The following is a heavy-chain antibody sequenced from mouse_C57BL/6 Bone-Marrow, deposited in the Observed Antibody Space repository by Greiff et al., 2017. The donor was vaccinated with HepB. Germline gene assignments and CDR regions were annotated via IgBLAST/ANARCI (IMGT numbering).Heavy chain of an antibody. Sequence: QVQLQQPGAELVKPGASVKLSCKASGYTFTSYWMQWVKQRPGQGLEWIGEIDPSDSYTNYNQKFKGKATLTVDTSSSTAYMQLSSLTSEDSAVYYCARGRTTVVATDYAMDYWGQVTSVTVSS. D-gene: IGHD1-1*01. J-gene: IGHJ4*01. CDR3: ARGRTTVVATDYAMDY. V-gene: IGHV1-50*01. CDR2: IDPSDSYT. CDR1: GYTFTSYW.